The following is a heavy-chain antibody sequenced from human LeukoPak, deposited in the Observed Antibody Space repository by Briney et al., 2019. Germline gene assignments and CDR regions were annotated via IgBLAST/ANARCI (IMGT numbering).Heavy chain of an antibody. J-gene: IGHJ4*02. CDR1: GFTFSSYG. V-gene: IGHV3-30*03. CDR3: ASTRDFDY. CDR2: ISYDGSNK. Sequence: GGSLRLSCAASGFTFSSYGMHWVRQAPGKGLEWVAVISYDGSNKYYADSVKGRFTISRDNSKNTLYLQMNSLRAEDTAVYYCASTRDFDYWGQGTLVTVSS.